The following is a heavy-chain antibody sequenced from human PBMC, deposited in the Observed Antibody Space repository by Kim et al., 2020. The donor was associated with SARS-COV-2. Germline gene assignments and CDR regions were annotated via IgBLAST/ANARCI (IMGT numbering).Heavy chain of an antibody. Sequence: RYANSVKGQFAIARYNAKSTVFLQWSSLTAEDTAVYYCARGGAETAMAHEYWGQGTLVPVSS. J-gene: IGHJ1*01. CDR3: ARGGAETAMAHEY. V-gene: IGHV3-74*01. D-gene: IGHD5-18*01.